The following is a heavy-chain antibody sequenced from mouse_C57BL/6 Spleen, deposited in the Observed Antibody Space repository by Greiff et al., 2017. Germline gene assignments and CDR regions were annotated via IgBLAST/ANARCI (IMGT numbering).Heavy chain of an antibody. CDR2: IDPEDGET. D-gene: IGHD2-2*01. V-gene: IGHV14-2*01. Sequence: VHVKQSGAELVKPGASVKLSCTASGFNIKDYYMHWVKQRTEQGLEWIGRIDPEDGETKYAPKFQGKATITAHTSSNTAYLQLSSLPSEDTAVYYCASGLGAPYYFEYWGEGTTLTVSS. CDR1: GFNIKDYY. J-gene: IGHJ2*01. CDR3: ASGLGAPYYFEY.